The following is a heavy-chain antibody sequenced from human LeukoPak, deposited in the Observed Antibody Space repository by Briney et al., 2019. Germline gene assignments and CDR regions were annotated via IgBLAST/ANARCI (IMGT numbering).Heavy chain of an antibody. Sequence: GGSLRLSCAASGFTFSSYWMSWVRQAPGKGLEWVANIKEDGSEKYYVDSVKGRFTISRDNAKNSLYLQMNSLRAEDTAVYYCATYSSLNRREFQYWGQGTLLTVSS. J-gene: IGHJ1*01. V-gene: IGHV3-7*01. D-gene: IGHD3-22*01. CDR3: ATYSSLNRREFQY. CDR1: GFTFSSYW. CDR2: IKEDGSEK.